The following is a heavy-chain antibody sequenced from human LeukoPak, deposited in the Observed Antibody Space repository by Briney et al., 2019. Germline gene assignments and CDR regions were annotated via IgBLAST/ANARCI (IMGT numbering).Heavy chain of an antibody. V-gene: IGHV4-38-2*02. D-gene: IGHD2-21*02. CDR1: GYSISSGY. CDR3: ARDPALTFNWFDP. CDR2: IYHSGTT. Sequence: PSETLSLTCTVSGYSISSGYWAWIRQSPGKGPEWIASIYHSGTTYSNPSLQSRVTLSIDTSKNQFSLKVTSLTAADTAVYYCARDPALTFNWFDPWGQGTLVTLSS. J-gene: IGHJ5*02.